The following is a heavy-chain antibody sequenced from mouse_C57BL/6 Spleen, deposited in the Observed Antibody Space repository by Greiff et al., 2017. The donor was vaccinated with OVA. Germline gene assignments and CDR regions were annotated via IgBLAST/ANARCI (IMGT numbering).Heavy chain of an antibody. CDR2: IDPSDSYT. CDR1: GYTFTSYW. V-gene: IGHV1-69*01. Sequence: VQLQQPGAELVMPGASVKLSCKASGYTFTSYWMHWVKQRPGQGLEWIGVIDPSDSYTNYNQKFKGKSTLTVDKSSSTAYMQLSSLTSEDSAVYYCARAGTWFAYWGQGTLVTVSA. D-gene: IGHD4-1*01. CDR3: ARAGTWFAY. J-gene: IGHJ3*01.